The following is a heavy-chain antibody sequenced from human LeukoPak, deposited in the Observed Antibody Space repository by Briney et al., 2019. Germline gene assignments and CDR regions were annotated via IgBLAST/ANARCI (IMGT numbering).Heavy chain of an antibody. J-gene: IGHJ6*03. V-gene: IGHV1-8*02. D-gene: IGHD2-21*02. CDR3: ARAYCGGDCYPTYYYYMDV. Sequence: GASVKVSCKASGYTFTSYDINWVRQATRQGLEWMGWMNPNSGNTGYAQKFQGRVAMTRDTSTSTVYMELSGLRSEDTAVYYCARAYCGGDCYPTYYYYMDVWGKGTTVTISS. CDR1: GYTFTSYD. CDR2: MNPNSGNT.